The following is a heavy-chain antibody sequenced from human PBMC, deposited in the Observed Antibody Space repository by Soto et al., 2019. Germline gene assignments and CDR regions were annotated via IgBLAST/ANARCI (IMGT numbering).Heavy chain of an antibody. D-gene: IGHD6-13*01. V-gene: IGHV1-2*02. Sequence: SDPVSSLASADIFASYTMNCVGQAPGQGIEWTGWINPKNGNTNSPKKFQDRVIITRDTSASTAYMELSRLRSDDTAVYYCAREYGSSQLDSWGQGTLVTVSA. CDR2: INPKNGNT. J-gene: IGHJ4*02. CDR3: AREYGSSQLDS. CDR1: ADIFASYT.